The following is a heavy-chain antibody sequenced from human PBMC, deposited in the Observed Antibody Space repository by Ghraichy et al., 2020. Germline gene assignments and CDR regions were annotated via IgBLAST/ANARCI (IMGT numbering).Heavy chain of an antibody. V-gene: IGHV4-4*07. CDR2: IYTSGST. J-gene: IGHJ6*02. D-gene: IGHD3-3*01. CDR1: GGSISSYY. Sequence: SETLSLTCTVSGGSISSYYWSWIRQPAGKGLEWIGRIYTSGSTNYNPSLKSRVTMSVDTSKNQFSLKLSSVTAADTAVYYCARDSAEDFWSGYSVWLGPYYYYGMDVWGQGTTVTVSS. CDR3: ARDSAEDFWSGYSVWLGPYYYYGMDV.